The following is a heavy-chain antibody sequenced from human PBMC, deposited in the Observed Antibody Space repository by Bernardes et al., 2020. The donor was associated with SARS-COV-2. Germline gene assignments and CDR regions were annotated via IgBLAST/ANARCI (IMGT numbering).Heavy chain of an antibody. D-gene: IGHD2-21*02. CDR1: GFTFSSYG. V-gene: IGHV3-33*01. CDR3: ARAGTSCFGGDCYSDAFDI. Sequence: GGSLRLSFASSGFTFSSYGMHWVRQAPGKGLAWVAVIWYDGRNKYYADSVKARFTISRDNSKNTLYLQMNSLRAEDTAVYYCARAGTSCFGGDCYSDAFDIWGQGTMVIVSS. CDR2: IWYDGRNK. J-gene: IGHJ3*02.